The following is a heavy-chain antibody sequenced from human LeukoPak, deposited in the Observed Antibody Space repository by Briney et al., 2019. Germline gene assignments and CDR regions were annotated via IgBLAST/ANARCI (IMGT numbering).Heavy chain of an antibody. Sequence: GGSLRLSCAASGFTFSNAWMSWVRQAPGKGLEWVGRIKSKTDGGTTGYAAPVKGRFTISRDDSKNTLYLQMNSLKAEDTAVYYCTTGAYDILTGYYHWYFDLWGRGTLVTVSS. CDR3: TTGAYDILTGYYHWYFDL. J-gene: IGHJ2*01. V-gene: IGHV3-15*01. CDR2: IKSKTDGGTT. CDR1: GFTFSNAW. D-gene: IGHD3-9*01.